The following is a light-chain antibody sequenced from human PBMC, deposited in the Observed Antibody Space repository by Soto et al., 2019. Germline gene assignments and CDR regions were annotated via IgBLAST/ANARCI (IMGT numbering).Light chain of an antibody. V-gene: IGKV1-5*03. CDR2: KAS. CDR3: QQYNSYSWT. Sequence: DIQMTLSTSTLSGSVGDRVTITCRASQSISSWLAWYQQKPGKAPKLLIYKASSLESGVPSRFSGSGSGTEFTLTISSLQPDDFATYYCQQYNSYSWTFGQGTKVDI. J-gene: IGKJ1*01. CDR1: QSISSW.